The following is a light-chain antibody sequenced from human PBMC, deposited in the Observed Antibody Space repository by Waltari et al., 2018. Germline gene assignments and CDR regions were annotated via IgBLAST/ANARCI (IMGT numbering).Light chain of an antibody. Sequence: QSVLTQPPSASGTPGQRVTISCSGSSSNIGSNYVFWYQQLPGTAPKLLFHRNNQRPSGGPDRFSGSKSGTSASLAISGLRSEDEADYYCAAWDDSLSGVVFGGGTKLTVL. CDR1: SSNIGSNY. J-gene: IGLJ2*01. V-gene: IGLV1-47*01. CDR3: AAWDDSLSGVV. CDR2: RNN.